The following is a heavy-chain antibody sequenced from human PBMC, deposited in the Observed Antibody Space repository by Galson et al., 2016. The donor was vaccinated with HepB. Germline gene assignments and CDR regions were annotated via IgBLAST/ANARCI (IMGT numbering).Heavy chain of an antibody. V-gene: IGHV3-23*01. CDR1: GFSFSSYG. CDR3: ARGSVGPDL. CDR2: ISAGSSGT. J-gene: IGHJ5*02. Sequence: SLRLSCAASGFSFSSYGMTWVRQAPGKGLEWVSSISAGSSGTYYADSVKGRFTVSRDNPENTLYLQMNNLRAEDTALYYSARGSVGPDLWGQGTLVTVSS.